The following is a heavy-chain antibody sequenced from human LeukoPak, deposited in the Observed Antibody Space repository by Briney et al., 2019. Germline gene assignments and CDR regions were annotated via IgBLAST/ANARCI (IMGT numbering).Heavy chain of an antibody. CDR1: GGSISSSSYY. V-gene: IGHV4-39*07. J-gene: IGHJ4*02. D-gene: IGHD5-24*01. CDR2: IYYSGST. Sequence: SETLSLTCTVSGGSISSSSYYWGWIRQPPGKGLEWIGSIYYSGSTYYNPSLKSRVTISVDTSKNQFSLKLSSVTAADTAVYYCARVGMATIGLDYFDYWGQGTLVTVSS. CDR3: ARVGMATIGLDYFDY.